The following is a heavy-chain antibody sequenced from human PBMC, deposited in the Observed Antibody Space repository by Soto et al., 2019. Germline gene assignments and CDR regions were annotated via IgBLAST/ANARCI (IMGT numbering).Heavy chain of an antibody. CDR2: IIPILDIT. D-gene: IGHD1-1*01. V-gene: IGHV1-69*08. CDR3: ARDNGTSGTTASGAY. J-gene: IGHJ4*02. Sequence: QVQLVQSGAEVKKPGSSVKVCCKASGGTFSTYTFSWVRQAPGQGLEWMGRIIPILDITNYAQKFQGRVTITADKSTSTAYMELNSLRSEDTAIYYCARDNGTSGTTASGAYWGQGTLVTVSS. CDR1: GGTFSTYT.